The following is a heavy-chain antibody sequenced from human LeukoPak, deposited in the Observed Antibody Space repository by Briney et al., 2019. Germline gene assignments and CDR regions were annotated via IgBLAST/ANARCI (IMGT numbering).Heavy chain of an antibody. CDR2: FHYSGST. CDR3: ARGRSLLWFGEATYGMDV. D-gene: IGHD3-10*01. V-gene: IGHV4-39*01. Sequence: SETLSLTCTVSGGSISSSGYSWGWIRQPPGKGLEWIGSFHYSGSTFYNSSLESRVTISVDTSKNQFSLKLSSVTAADTAVYYCARGRSLLWFGEATYGMDVWGQGTTVTVSS. CDR1: GGSISSSGYS. J-gene: IGHJ6*02.